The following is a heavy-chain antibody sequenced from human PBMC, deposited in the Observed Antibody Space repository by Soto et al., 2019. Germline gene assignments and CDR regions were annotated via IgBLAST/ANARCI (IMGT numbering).Heavy chain of an antibody. CDR3: ARMKVDSYQFYYAMDV. CDR1: GFSLTTGKMG. J-gene: IGHJ6*02. V-gene: IGHV2-26*01. CDR2: IFSDNAR. D-gene: IGHD3-9*01. Sequence: SGPTLVNPIETLTLTCTVSGFSLTTGKMGVSWIRQPPGKALEWLAHIFSDNARSYSTSLQGRLTISKDTSGSQVVLSMTNVDPVDTATYYCARMKVDSYQFYYAMDVWGQGT.